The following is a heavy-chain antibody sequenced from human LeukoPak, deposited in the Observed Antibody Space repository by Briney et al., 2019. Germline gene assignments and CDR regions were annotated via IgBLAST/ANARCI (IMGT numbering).Heavy chain of an antibody. V-gene: IGHV4-38-2*01. CDR1: GYSISSGYY. CDR3: ASLVGATTYYYYMDV. D-gene: IGHD1-26*01. J-gene: IGHJ6*03. CDR2: IYHSGST. Sequence: PSETLSLTCAVSGYSISSGYYWGWIRQPPGKGLEWIGSIYHSGSTYYNPSLKSRVTISVDTSKNQFSLKLSSVTAADTAVYYCASLVGATTYYYYMDVWGKGTTVTVS.